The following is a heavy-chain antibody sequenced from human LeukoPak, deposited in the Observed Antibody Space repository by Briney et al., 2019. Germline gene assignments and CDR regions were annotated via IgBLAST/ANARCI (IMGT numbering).Heavy chain of an antibody. D-gene: IGHD3-22*01. V-gene: IGHV3-30*02. Sequence: GGSLRLSCAASGFPFSTYGLHWVHQAPGKGLEWVAVTHADAIHGNNKYYADSVKGRFTISRDNSKNTFYLQMDSLRAEDTAVYFCVTGGGYYYDHWGQGTLVIVSS. CDR3: VTGGGYYYDH. CDR1: GFPFSTYG. J-gene: IGHJ4*02. CDR2: THADAIHGNNK.